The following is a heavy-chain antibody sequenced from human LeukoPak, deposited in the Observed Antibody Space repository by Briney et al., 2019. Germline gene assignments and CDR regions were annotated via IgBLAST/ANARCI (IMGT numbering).Heavy chain of an antibody. J-gene: IGHJ4*02. CDR2: IYYSGST. V-gene: IGHV4-39*01. D-gene: IGHD6-13*01. CDR3: ARLVGSSWYHEVLRGRDY. CDR1: GGSINTNNYY. Sequence: SETLPLTCTVSGGSINTNNYYWGWIRQPPGKGLEWIGSIYYSGSTYYNPSLKSRVTISVDTSKNKFSLKLSSVTAADTAVYYCARLVGSSWYHEVLRGRDYWGQGTLVTVSS.